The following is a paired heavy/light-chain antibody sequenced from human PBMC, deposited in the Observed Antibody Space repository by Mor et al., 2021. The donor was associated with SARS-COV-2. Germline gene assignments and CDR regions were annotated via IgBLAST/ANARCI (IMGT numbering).Heavy chain of an antibody. CDR1: GFTFSSFW. Sequence: EVQLVESGGGLVQPGGSLRLSCAASGFTFSSFWMYWVRQAPGQGLVWVSHINTDGSTTSNADSVKGRFTISRDNAKNTLYLQMNSLRPEDTAVYYCARGGDYYYGLGCEYWGQGTPVTVSS. CDR2: INTDGSTT. CDR3: ARGGDYYYGLGCEY. V-gene: IGHV3-74*01. J-gene: IGHJ4*02. D-gene: IGHD3-10*01.
Light chain of an antibody. CDR2: QDY. CDR1: KLGNKY. J-gene: IGLJ2*01. CDR3: QAWDTSTVV. Sequence: SYELTQPPSVSVSPGQTASITCSGDKLGNKYACWYQQKPGQSPVLIIYQDYKRPSGIPERFSGSNSGNTATLTISGTQAMDEGDYYCQAWDTSTVVFGGGTKLTVL. V-gene: IGLV3-1*01.